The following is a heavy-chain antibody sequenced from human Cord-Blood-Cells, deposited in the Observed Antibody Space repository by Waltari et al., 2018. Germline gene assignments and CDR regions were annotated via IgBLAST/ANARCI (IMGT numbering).Heavy chain of an antibody. CDR1: GGSVSSGSYY. V-gene: IGHV4-61*01. J-gene: IGHJ2*01. D-gene: IGHD1-26*01. CDR3: ARDSGNWYFDL. CDR2: IYYSGST. Sequence: QVQLPESGPGLVKPSETLSLTCTVSGGSVSSGSYYWSWIRQPPGKGLEWIGYIYYSGSTNYNPSLKSRVTISVDTSKNQFSLKLSSVTAADTAVYYCARDSGNWYFDLWGRGTLVTVSS.